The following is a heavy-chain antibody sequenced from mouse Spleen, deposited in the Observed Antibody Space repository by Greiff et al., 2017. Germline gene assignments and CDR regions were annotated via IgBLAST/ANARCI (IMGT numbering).Heavy chain of an antibody. D-gene: IGHD2-12*01. CDR1: GFTFSSYT. CDR2: ISSGGGNT. CDR3: ARHGYYSYYSYDVGYAMDY. Sequence: EVQGVESGGGLVKPGGSLKLSCAASGFTFSSYTMSWVRQTPAKRLEWVATISSGGGNTYYPDSVKGRFTISRDNARNTLYLQMSSLRSEDTAMYYCARHGYYSYYSYDVGYAMDYWGQGTSVTVSS. V-gene: IGHV5-9*04. J-gene: IGHJ4*01.